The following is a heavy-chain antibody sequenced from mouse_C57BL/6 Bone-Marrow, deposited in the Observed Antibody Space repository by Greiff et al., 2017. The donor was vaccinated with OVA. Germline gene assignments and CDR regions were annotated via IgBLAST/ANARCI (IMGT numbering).Heavy chain of an antibody. CDR2: IYIGNGYT. CDR1: GYTFTSYG. J-gene: IGHJ3*01. D-gene: IGHD2-5*01. V-gene: IGHV1-58*01. Sequence: EVKLVESGAELVRPGSSVKMSCKTSGYTFTSYGINWVKQRPGQGLEWIGYIYIGNGYTEYNEKFKGKATLTSDTSSSTAYMQLSSLTSEDSAIYFCATQKAYYSNSFAYWGQGTLVTVSA. CDR3: ATQKAYYSNSFAY.